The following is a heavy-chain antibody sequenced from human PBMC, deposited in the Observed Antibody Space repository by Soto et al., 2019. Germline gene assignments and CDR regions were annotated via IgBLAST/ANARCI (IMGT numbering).Heavy chain of an antibody. J-gene: IGHJ4*02. D-gene: IGHD3-10*01. CDR2: ISGSGGST. CDR1: GFTFSSYA. CDR3: AKGGVSGYYLDY. Sequence: EVQVLESGGGLVQPGGSLRLSCAASGFTFSSYAMSWVRQAPGKGLEWVSGISGSGGSTYYADSVKGRFTISRDNSKNTLYLQMNSLRAEDTAVYYCAKGGVSGYYLDYWGQGTLVTVSS. V-gene: IGHV3-23*01.